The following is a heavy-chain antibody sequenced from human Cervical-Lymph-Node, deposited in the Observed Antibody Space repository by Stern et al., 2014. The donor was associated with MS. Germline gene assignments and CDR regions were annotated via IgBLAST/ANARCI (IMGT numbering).Heavy chain of an antibody. CDR2: VDPADGEI. CDR1: GYTFTDYH. J-gene: IGHJ4*02. V-gene: IGHV1-69-2*01. Sequence: EDQLVESGAEVKKPGTTVKISCKVSGYTFTDYHIHWVQQAPGKGPEWMGLVDPADGEILYAEKFQGRVTMTADTSADTAYMELSSLGSEDTAMYYCATTLDDWGQGTLVTVSS. CDR3: ATTLDD.